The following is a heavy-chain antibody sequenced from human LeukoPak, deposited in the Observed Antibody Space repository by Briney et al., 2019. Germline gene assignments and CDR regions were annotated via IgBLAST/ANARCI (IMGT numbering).Heavy chain of an antibody. D-gene: IGHD3-10*01. CDR2: ITPIFGTA. CDR1: GGTFSTYA. V-gene: IGHV1-69*13. J-gene: IGHJ6*02. CDR3: ASRAVRGVIRHYYYYGMDV. Sequence: SVKVSSKASGGTFSTYAISWVRQAPGQGLEWMGGITPIFGTANYAQKFQGRVTITADESTSTAYMELSSLSSEDTAVYYCASRAVRGVIRHYYYYGMDVWGQGTTVTVSS.